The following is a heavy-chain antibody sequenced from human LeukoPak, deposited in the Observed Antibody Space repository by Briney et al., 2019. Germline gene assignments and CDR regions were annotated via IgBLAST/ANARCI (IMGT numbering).Heavy chain of an antibody. CDR3: ARDSSGWGDYFDY. V-gene: IGHV3-30-3*01. CDR1: GFTFSSYA. D-gene: IGHD6-19*01. J-gene: IGHJ4*02. CDR2: ISYDGSNK. Sequence: PGGSLRLSCAASGFTFSSYAMSWVRQAPGKGLEWVAVISYDGSNKYYADSVKGRFTISRDNSKNTLYLQMNSLRAEDTAVYYCARDSSGWGDYFDYWGQGTLVTVSS.